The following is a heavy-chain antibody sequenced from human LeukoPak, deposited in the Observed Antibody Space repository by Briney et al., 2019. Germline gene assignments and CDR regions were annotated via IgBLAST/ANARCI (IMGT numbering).Heavy chain of an antibody. Sequence: ASVKVSCKASGYTFTKFYIHWVRQAPGQGLEWMGMINPNSRSTAYAQKFQGRVTMSRDTSTSTVYMELTSLRSDDTAVYHCARDGSAWYGWFDPWGLGTLVTVSS. J-gene: IGHJ5*02. CDR2: INPNSRST. CDR3: ARDGSAWYGWFDP. CDR1: GYTFTKFY. V-gene: IGHV1-46*01. D-gene: IGHD6-13*01.